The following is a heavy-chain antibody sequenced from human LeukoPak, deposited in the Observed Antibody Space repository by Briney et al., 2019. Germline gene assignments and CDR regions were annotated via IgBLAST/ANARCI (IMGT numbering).Heavy chain of an antibody. D-gene: IGHD1-14*01. J-gene: IGHJ3*02. V-gene: IGHV3-30-3*01. CDR1: GVTFSNYA. CDR2: ISYDGSNK. CDR3: ARDALPHRTGDAFDI. Sequence: PGGSLRLSCAASGVTFSNYAMHWGRQGPGKGLGWVAVISYDGSNKYYADSVKGRFTISRDNSKNTVYLQMNSLRAEDTAVYYCARDALPHRTGDAFDIWGQGTMVTVSS.